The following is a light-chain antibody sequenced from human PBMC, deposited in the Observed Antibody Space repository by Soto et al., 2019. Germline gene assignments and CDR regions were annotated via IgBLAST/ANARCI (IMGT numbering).Light chain of an antibody. V-gene: IGLV2-8*01. CDR3: SSYAGSSNV. J-gene: IGLJ1*01. CDR2: EVN. Sequence: QSARTQPPSASGPPGQPVAISCPGPSSDVGGYNYVSWYQQHPGKAPKLMIYEVNKRPSGVPDRFSGSKSGNTASLTVSGLQAEDEADYYCSSYAGSSNVFGTGTKVTVL. CDR1: SSDVGGYNY.